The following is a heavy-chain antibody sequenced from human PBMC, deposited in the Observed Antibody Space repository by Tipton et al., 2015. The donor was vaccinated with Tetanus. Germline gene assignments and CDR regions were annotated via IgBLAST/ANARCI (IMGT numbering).Heavy chain of an antibody. CDR3: ARKLADYNGGGMDV. J-gene: IGHJ6*02. V-gene: IGHV4-59*01. CDR2: VYYTGST. CDR1: GGSMSTYY. D-gene: IGHD5-12*01. Sequence: TLSLTCIVSGGSMSTYYWSWIRQPPGKGLEWIGYVYYTGSTDYNPSLKSRVTISVDTSKNQFSLKLTSVTAADTAVYFCARKLADYNGGGMDVWGPGTTVTVSS.